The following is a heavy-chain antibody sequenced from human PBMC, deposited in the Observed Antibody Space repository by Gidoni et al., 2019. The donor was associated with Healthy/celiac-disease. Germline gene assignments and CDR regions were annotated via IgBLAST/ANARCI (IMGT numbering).Heavy chain of an antibody. D-gene: IGHD3-22*01. CDR1: GYTLTSYY. J-gene: IGHJ6*02. CDR3: AREFDDYYDRTDYYYGMDV. V-gene: IGHV1-46*01. Sequence: QVQLVQSGAEVKKPGASVKVSCKASGYTLTSYYMHWVRQAPGQGLEWMGIINPSGGSTSYAQKFQGRVTMTRDTSTSTVYMELSSLRSEDTAVYYCAREFDDYYDRTDYYYGMDVWGQGTTVTVSS. CDR2: INPSGGST.